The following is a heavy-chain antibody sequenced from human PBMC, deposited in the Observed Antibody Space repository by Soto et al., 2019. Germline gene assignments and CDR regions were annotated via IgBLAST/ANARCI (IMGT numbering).Heavy chain of an antibody. CDR2: IIPIFGTA. CDR1: GGTFSSYA. Sequence: QVQLVQSGAEVKKPGSSVKVSCKASGGTFSSYAISWVRQAPGQGLEWMGGIIPIFGTANYAQKFQGRVTITADESTRTAYMELCSLRSEDTAVYYCASCGGDSPLLGYFQHWGQGTLVTVSS. CDR3: ASCGGDSPLLGYFQH. V-gene: IGHV1-69*01. D-gene: IGHD2-21*02. J-gene: IGHJ1*01.